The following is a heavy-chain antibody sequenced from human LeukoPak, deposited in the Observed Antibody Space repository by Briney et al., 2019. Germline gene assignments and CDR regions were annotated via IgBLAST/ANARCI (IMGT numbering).Heavy chain of an antibody. CDR3: ARAYYGSVSYYNHLDY. CDR1: GFTFSSYW. J-gene: IGHJ4*02. V-gene: IGHV3-74*01. CDR2: INSDGSST. Sequence: PGGSLRLSCAASGFTFSSYWMHWVRQAPGKGLVWVSRINSDGSSTSYADSVKGRFTISRDNAKNTLYLQMNSLRAEDTAVYYCARAYYGSVSYYNHLDYWGQGTLVTVSS. D-gene: IGHD3-10*01.